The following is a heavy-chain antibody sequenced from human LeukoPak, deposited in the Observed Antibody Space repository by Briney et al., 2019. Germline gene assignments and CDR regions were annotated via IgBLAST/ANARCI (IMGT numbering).Heavy chain of an antibody. CDR1: GFTFSSYA. J-gene: IGHJ4*02. CDR3: ARDTGTYYYGSGSYLFDY. V-gene: IGHV3-23*01. D-gene: IGHD3-10*01. Sequence: GGSLRLSCGASGFTFSSYAMSWVRQAPGKGLEWVSVISGSGGSTSYADSVKGRFTISRDNAKNTLYLQMNSLRAEDTAVYYCARDTGTYYYGSGSYLFDYWGQGTLVTVSS. CDR2: ISGSGGST.